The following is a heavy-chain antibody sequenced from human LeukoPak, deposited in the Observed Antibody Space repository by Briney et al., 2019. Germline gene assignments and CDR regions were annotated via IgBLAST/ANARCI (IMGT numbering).Heavy chain of an antibody. CDR3: ARQQSDAFDI. J-gene: IGHJ3*02. V-gene: IGHV3-7*02. CDR1: GITFSNYW. Sequence: GGSLRLSCSASGITFSNYWMSWVRQAPGKGPEWVANIKQDGSEKYYVDSVKGRFTISRDNAKNSLCLQMNSLRAEDTAVYYCARQQSDAFDIWGQGTMVTVSS. D-gene: IGHD6-13*01. CDR2: IKQDGSEK.